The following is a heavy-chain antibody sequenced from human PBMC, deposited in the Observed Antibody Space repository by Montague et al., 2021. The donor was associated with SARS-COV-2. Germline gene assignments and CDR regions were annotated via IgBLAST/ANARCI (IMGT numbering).Heavy chain of an antibody. CDR2: IRGSGGST. D-gene: IGHD3-9*01. J-gene: IGHJ4*02. CDR3: ARMDILTAYPDDY. V-gene: IGHV3-23*01. Sequence: SLRLSCPASGFSFSFYAMSWVRQAPGKGLGWVSGIRGSGGSTYYADSVKGRFTISRDNSKNTLYLQMNSLRAGDTAVYYCARMDILTAYPDDYWGQGTLVTVSS. CDR1: GFSFSFYA.